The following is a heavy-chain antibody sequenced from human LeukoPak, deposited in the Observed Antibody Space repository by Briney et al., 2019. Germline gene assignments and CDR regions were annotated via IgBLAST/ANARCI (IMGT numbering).Heavy chain of an antibody. J-gene: IGHJ4*02. V-gene: IGHV3-74*03. D-gene: IGHD6-6*01. Sequence: GGSLRLSCAASGFTFRNHWMHWVRQAPGKGLVWVSRISSDGSSTTYADSVKGRFTISRDNAKNTLYLQMNNLRAEDTAMYYCARDQRVTGRPDIDYWGQGTLVIVSS. CDR1: GFTFRNHW. CDR3: ARDQRVTGRPDIDY. CDR2: ISSDGSST.